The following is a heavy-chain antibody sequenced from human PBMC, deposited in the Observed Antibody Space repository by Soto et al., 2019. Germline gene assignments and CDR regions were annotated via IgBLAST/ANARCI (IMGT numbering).Heavy chain of an antibody. V-gene: IGHV1-18*01. CDR1: GYTFTSHG. Sequence: ASVKVSCKTSGYTFTSHGISWVRQAPGQGLEWMGWISPYNGDTNYAQKFQGWVTMTRDTSISTAYMELSRLRSDDTAVYYCARAPNFTVTYYFDYWGQGTLVTVSS. J-gene: IGHJ4*02. CDR2: ISPYNGDT. CDR3: ARAPNFTVTYYFDY. D-gene: IGHD4-17*01.